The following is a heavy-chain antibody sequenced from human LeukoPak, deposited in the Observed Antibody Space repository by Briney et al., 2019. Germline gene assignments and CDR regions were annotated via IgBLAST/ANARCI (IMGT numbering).Heavy chain of an antibody. J-gene: IGHJ4*02. CDR3: ARNGGSYKGYYFDY. V-gene: IGHV3-30*02. CDR2: IRYDGSNK. Sequence: GGSLRLSCAASGFTLSSYGMHWVRQAPGKGLEWVAFIRYDGSNKYYADSVKGRFTISRDNSKNTLYLQMNSLRAEDTAVYYCARNGGSYKGYYFDYWGQGTLVTVSS. CDR1: GFTLSSYG. D-gene: IGHD1-26*01.